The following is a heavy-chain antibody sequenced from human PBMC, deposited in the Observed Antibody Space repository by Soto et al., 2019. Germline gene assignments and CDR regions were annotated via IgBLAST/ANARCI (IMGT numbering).Heavy chain of an antibody. Sequence: QVHLVQSGAEVKKPGASVKLSCKTSGYTFTNFDVNWVRQAAGQGLEWMGWMSPNSENKGYAQKFQGRLSMTRDTSITTAYMELRSLTSEDTAVYYCARDSPMYHAFDIWGQGTMVTVSS. CDR1: GYTFTNFD. CDR3: ARDSPMYHAFDI. D-gene: IGHD1-26*01. CDR2: MSPNSENK. J-gene: IGHJ3*02. V-gene: IGHV1-8*01.